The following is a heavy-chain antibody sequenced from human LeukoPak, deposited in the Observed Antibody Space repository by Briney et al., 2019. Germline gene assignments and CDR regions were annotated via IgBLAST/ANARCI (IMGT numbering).Heavy chain of an antibody. CDR1: GFTVSSNY. D-gene: IGHD6-13*01. CDR3: AKDSEYSSSWYWFDP. CDR2: IYSGGST. V-gene: IGHV3-66*01. Sequence: GGSLRLSCAASGFTVSSNYMSWVRQAPGKGLEWVSVIYSGGSTYYADSVKGRFTISRDNSKNTLYLQMNSLRAEDTAVYYCAKDSEYSSSWYWFDPWGQGTLVTVSS. J-gene: IGHJ5*02.